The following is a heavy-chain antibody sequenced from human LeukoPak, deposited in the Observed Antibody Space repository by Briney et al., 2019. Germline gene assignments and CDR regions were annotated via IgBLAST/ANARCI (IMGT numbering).Heavy chain of an antibody. CDR2: TYYRSKWYN. Sequence: SQTLSLTCALSGDSVSSNSAAWNWIRQSPSRGLEWLGRTYYRSKWYNDYAVSVKSRITINPDTSKNQFSLQLNSVTPEDTAVYYCARGPFTIFGVVIGNDAFDIWGQGTMVTVSS. D-gene: IGHD3-3*01. J-gene: IGHJ3*02. CDR1: GDSVSSNSAA. CDR3: ARGPFTIFGVVIGNDAFDI. V-gene: IGHV6-1*01.